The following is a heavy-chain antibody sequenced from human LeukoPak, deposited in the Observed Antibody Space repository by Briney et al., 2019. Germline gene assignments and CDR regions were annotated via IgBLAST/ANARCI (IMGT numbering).Heavy chain of an antibody. CDR3: ASVVAGLWFDP. CDR2: IYHSGST. V-gene: IGHV4-38-2*02. Sequence: SETLSLTCTVSGYSISSGYYWGWIRQPPGKGLEWIGSIYHSGSTYYNPSLKSRVTISVDTSKNQFSLKLSSVTAADTAVYYCASVVAGLWFDPWGQGTLVTVSS. CDR1: GYSISSGYY. D-gene: IGHD3-10*01. J-gene: IGHJ5*02.